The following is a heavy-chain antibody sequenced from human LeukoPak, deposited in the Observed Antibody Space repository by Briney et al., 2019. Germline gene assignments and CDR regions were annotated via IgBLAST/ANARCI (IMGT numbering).Heavy chain of an antibody. V-gene: IGHV4-39*07. CDR2: IYYSGST. D-gene: IGHD6-19*01. J-gene: IGHJ5*02. Sequence: SETLSLTCTVSGGSISSSSYYWGWIRQPPGKGLEWIGSIYYSGSTYYNPSLKSRVTISLDTSKNQFSLKLSSVTAADTAVYYCASVRGYSSGWYASGFDPWGQGTLVTVSS. CDR1: GGSISSSSYY. CDR3: ASVRGYSSGWYASGFDP.